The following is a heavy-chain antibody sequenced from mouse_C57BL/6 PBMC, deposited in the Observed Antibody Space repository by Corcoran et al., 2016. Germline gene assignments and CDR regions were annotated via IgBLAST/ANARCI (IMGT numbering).Heavy chain of an antibody. CDR1: GYTFTDYY. V-gene: IGHV1-26*01. CDR2: INPNTGGT. Sequence: EVQLQQSGPELVKPGASVKISCKASGYTFTDYYMNWVKQSHGKSLEWIGDINPNTGGTSYNQKFKGKATLTVDKSSSTAYMERRSLTSEDSAVYYCARNGYRYYYAMDYWGQGTSVTVSS. CDR3: ARNGYRYYYAMDY. D-gene: IGHD2-2*01. J-gene: IGHJ4*01.